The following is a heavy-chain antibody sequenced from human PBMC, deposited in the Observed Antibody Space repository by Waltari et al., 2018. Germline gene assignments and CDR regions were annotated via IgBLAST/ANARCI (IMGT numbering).Heavy chain of an antibody. CDR1: GFTFSRHV. Sequence: QVQLVESGGGVVQPGRSLRLACTDSGFTFSRHVMYWVRQAPGEGLQCVAVISSDGSGKYYADSVKGRFTVSRDNSMNIGSLHIDSLRVDDTAVYYCAREMALDSHAYDFWGQGTLVTVSS. J-gene: IGHJ4*02. CDR2: ISSDGSGK. CDR3: AREMALDSHAYDF. D-gene: IGHD2-8*01. V-gene: IGHV3-30-3*01.